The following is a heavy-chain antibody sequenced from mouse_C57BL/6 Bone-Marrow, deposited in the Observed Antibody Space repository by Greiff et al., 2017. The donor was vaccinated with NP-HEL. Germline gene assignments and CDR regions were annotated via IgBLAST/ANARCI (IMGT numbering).Heavy chain of an antibody. CDR3: ARKRDYGSLFDY. J-gene: IGHJ2*01. CDR1: GYTFTSYW. V-gene: IGHV1-64*01. Sequence: QVQLQQPGAELVKPGASVKLSCKASGYTFTSYWMHWVKQRPGQGLEWIGMIHPNSGSTNYNEKFKSKATLTVDKSSSTAYMQLSSLTSEDSAVYYCARKRDYGSLFDYWGQGTTLTVSS. D-gene: IGHD1-1*01. CDR2: IHPNSGST.